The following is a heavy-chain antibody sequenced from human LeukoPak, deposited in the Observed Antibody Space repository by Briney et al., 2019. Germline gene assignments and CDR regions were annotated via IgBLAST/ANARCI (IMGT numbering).Heavy chain of an antibody. CDR2: ITSNSNT. Sequence: GGSLRLSCAASGFSFSIYSMNWVRQAPGKGLEWVSYITSNSNTRYADSVKGRFTVSRDNAQNSLFLRMDSLRGEDTAVYYCARDLRTFYGMDLWGQGTTVTVFS. D-gene: IGHD1-14*01. J-gene: IGHJ6*02. V-gene: IGHV3-21*06. CDR3: ARDLRTFYGMDL. CDR1: GFSFSIYS.